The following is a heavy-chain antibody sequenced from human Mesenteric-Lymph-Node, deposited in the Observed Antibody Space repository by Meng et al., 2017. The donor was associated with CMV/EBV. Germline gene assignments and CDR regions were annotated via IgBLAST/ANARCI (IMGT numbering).Heavy chain of an antibody. CDR1: GFTFSSYS. Sequence: GGSLRLSCAASGFTFSSYSMHWVRQAPGKGLEWVAVIPYDGNNEHYADSVRGRFSISRDNSKNTLYLQLNSLRVDDTGVYYCARGTGSGSWLIDSWGQGTLVTVSS. D-gene: IGHD6-13*01. J-gene: IGHJ4*02. CDR3: ARGTGSGSWLIDS. V-gene: IGHV3-30*04. CDR2: IPYDGNNE.